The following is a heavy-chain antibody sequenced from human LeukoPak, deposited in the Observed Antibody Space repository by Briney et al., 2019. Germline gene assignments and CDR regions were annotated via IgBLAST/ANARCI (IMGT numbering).Heavy chain of an antibody. V-gene: IGHV3-30-3*01. CDR3: ARSQSRRGPFDY. D-gene: IGHD3-10*01. J-gene: IGHJ4*02. Sequence: PGGSLRLSCAASGFTFSSYAMHWVRQAPGKGLEWVAVISYDGSNKYYADSVKGRFTISRDNSKNTLYLQMNSLRAEDTAVYYCARSQSRRGPFDYWGQGTLVTVSS. CDR1: GFTFSSYA. CDR2: ISYDGSNK.